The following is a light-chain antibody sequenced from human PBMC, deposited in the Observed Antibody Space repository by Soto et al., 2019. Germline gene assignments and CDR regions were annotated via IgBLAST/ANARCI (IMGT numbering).Light chain of an antibody. CDR2: AAS. CDR3: QQYNTYST. J-gene: IGKJ5*01. Sequence: DIQMTQSPSTLSGSVGDRVTITFRASRASSXGLSFDXXXXFXSRXGXIYAASTLQRGVPSRFSGSGSGTEFTLTISSLQPDDFATYYCQQYNTYSTFGQGTRLE. CDR1: RASSXG. V-gene: IGKV1-5*01.